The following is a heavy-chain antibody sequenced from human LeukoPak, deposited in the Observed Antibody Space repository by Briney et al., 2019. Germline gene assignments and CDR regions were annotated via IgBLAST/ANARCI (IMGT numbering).Heavy chain of an antibody. J-gene: IGHJ4*02. CDR1: GFTFSSYA. D-gene: IGHD6-19*01. CDR2: ISGSGGST. V-gene: IGHV3-23*01. Sequence: GGSLRLSCAASGFTFSSYAMTWVRQAPGKGLQWVSAISGSGGSTYYGDSVKGRFTISRDNSKNMMYLQMNSLRVEDTAVYYCARDSSGWSKNYWGQGTLVTVSS. CDR3: ARDSSGWSKNY.